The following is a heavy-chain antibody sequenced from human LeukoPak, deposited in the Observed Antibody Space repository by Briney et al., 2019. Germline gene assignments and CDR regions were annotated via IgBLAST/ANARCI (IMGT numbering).Heavy chain of an antibody. D-gene: IGHD5-18*01. Sequence: GGSLRLSCAASGFTFSSYAMHWVRQAPGKGLEWVAVISYDGSNKYYADSVKGRFTISRDNSKNTLYLQMNSLRAEDTAVYYCEVQLWSLTGYYGMDVWGQGTTVTVSS. J-gene: IGHJ6*02. CDR2: ISYDGSNK. CDR1: GFTFSSYA. CDR3: EVQLWSLTGYYGMDV. V-gene: IGHV3-30-3*01.